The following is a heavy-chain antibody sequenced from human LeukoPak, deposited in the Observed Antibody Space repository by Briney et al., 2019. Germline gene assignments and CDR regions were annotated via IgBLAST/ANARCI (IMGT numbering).Heavy chain of an antibody. J-gene: IGHJ4*02. V-gene: IGHV3-21*01. CDR2: ISSSSSYI. CDR3: ARDPKFGGGSTDY. CDR1: GFTFSSYS. Sequence: PGGSLRLSCAASGFTFSSYSMNWVRQAPGKGLEWVSSISSSSSYIYYADSVKGRFTISRDNAKNSLYLQMNSPRAEDTAVYYCARDPKFGGGSTDYWGQGTLVTVSS. D-gene: IGHD3-16*01.